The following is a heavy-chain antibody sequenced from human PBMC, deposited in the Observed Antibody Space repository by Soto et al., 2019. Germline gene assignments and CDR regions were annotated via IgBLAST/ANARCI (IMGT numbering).Heavy chain of an antibody. V-gene: IGHV3-23*01. J-gene: IGHJ5*01. D-gene: IGHD6-13*01. CDR1: GFTFSSFA. Sequence: GGSLRLSCAASGFTFSSFAMSWVRPAPGKGLEWVSAISGSGGSTYYADSVKGRFTISRDNSKNTLYLQMNSLRAEDTAVYYCAKDLRYSSSWYWFGYWGQGTLVTVSS. CDR2: ISGSGGST. CDR3: AKDLRYSSSWYWFGY.